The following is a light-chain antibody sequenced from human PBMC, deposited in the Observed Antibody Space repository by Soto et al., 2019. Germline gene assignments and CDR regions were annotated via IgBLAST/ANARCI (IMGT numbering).Light chain of an antibody. Sequence: DIQLTQSPSTPSASLGDSVTITCRASQSVSMWLAWYQQKPGEAPKLLIYDASALQRGVPSRFSGSGYGTKFTLTITSLQTDDFATYYCQQYHTVSQTFGQGTKVDIK. CDR3: QQYHTVSQT. CDR1: QSVSMW. CDR2: DAS. V-gene: IGKV1-5*01. J-gene: IGKJ1*01.